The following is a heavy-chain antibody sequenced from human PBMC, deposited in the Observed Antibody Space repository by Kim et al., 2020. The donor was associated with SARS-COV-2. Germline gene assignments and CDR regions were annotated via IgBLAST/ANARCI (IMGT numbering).Heavy chain of an antibody. V-gene: IGHV3-74*01. J-gene: IGHJ6*01. CDR1: GFTFSNYW. D-gene: IGHD1-1*01. CDR2: ITSDGSTT. Sequence: GGSLRLSCAASGFTFSNYWMHWVRQAPGKGLVWVSRITSDGSTTSYADSVKGRFTVSRDNAKNTLYLEMNSLRAEDTAVYYCSRHITTTMDVWGKGPRSPSPQ. CDR3: SRHITTTMDV.